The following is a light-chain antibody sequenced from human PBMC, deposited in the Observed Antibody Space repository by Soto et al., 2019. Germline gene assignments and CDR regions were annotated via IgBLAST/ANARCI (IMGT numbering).Light chain of an antibody. CDR2: GAS. J-gene: IGKJ4*01. V-gene: IGKV3-15*01. Sequence: EIVMTHSPATLSVSPWEIATLSCRASQTVRNNYLAWYQQKPGQAPRLLIYGASTRATGIPARFSGSGYGTEFTLTISSLQSEDFAVYYCQQYNNWPLTFGGGTKV. CDR3: QQYNNWPLT. CDR1: QTVRNN.